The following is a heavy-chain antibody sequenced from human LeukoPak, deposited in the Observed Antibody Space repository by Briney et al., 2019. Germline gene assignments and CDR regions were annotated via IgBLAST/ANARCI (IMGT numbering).Heavy chain of an antibody. CDR3: ARDSAGNDY. V-gene: IGHV3-7*01. J-gene: IGHJ4*02. CDR1: GFTFSTYW. D-gene: IGHD6-13*01. Sequence: GGSLRLSCAASGFTFSTYWMSWVRQAPGKGLEWVGNIKQDGSENCYVDSVKGRFTISRDNAKNSLYLQMNSLRAEDTAMYYCARDSAGNDYWGQGTLVTVSS. CDR2: IKQDGSEN.